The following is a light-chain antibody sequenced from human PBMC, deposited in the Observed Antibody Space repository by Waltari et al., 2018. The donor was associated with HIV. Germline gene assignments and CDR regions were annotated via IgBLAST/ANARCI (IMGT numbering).Light chain of an antibody. CDR3: QSYDSSLSGNVV. Sequence: QSVLTQPPSVSGAPGQRVTISCPGSTSNIGARYDLNWSQQLPGTAPKLLIYGNSNRPSGVPDRFSGSKSGTSASLAITGLQAEDEADYYCQSYDSSLSGNVVFGGGTKLTVL. V-gene: IGLV1-40*01. J-gene: IGLJ2*01. CDR2: GNS. CDR1: TSNIGARYD.